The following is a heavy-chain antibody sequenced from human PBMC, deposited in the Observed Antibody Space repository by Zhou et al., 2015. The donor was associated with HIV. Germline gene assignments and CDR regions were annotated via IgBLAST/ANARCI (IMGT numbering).Heavy chain of an antibody. CDR3: ARGSYGDY. CDR2: IIPMSTTA. V-gene: IGHV1-69*06. Sequence: QVQLVQSGAEVKKPGSSVKVSCKASGGTFSTYAISWVRQAPGQGLEWMGGIIPMSTTAKYAQKFQGRVTFTADRSTSTAYMELTSLTFDDTAMYFCARGSYGDYWGQGTLVTVSS. J-gene: IGHJ4*02. D-gene: IGHD3-16*01. CDR1: GGTFSTYA.